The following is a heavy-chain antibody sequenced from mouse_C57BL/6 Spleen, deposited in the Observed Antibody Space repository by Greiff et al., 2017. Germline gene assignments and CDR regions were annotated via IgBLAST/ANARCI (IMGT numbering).Heavy chain of an antibody. Sequence: QVQLQQSGPELVKPGASVKISCKASGYAFSSSWMNWVKQRPGKGLEWIGRIYPGDGDTNYNGKFKGKATLTADKSSSTAYMQLSSLTSEDSAVYFCARRPPIYDGFDYWGQGTTLTVSS. CDR1: GYAFSSSW. V-gene: IGHV1-82*01. CDR3: ARRPPIYDGFDY. D-gene: IGHD2-3*01. CDR2: IYPGDGDT. J-gene: IGHJ2*01.